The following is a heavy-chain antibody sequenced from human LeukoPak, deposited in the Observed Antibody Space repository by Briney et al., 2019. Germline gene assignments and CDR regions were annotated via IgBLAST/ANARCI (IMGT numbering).Heavy chain of an antibody. CDR1: GGSTSSSSYY. D-gene: IGHD3-22*01. Sequence: SETLSLTCTVSGGSTSSSSYYWGWIRQPPGKGLEWIGNIYFSGRTYYNPSLKSRVTISVDTSKNQFSLKLSSVTATDTAVYYCARGVSMIVVVIHDWYFDLWGRGTLVTVSS. V-gene: IGHV4-39*01. J-gene: IGHJ2*01. CDR3: ARGVSMIVVVIHDWYFDL. CDR2: IYFSGRT.